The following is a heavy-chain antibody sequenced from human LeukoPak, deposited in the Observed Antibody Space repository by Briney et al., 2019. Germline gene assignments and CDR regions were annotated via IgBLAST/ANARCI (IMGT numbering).Heavy chain of an antibody. CDR1: GFTFSSYS. J-gene: IGHJ1*01. Sequence: GGSLRLSCAASGFTFSSYSMNWVRQAPGKGLEWVSYISSSSSTIYYADSVKGRFTISRDNAQNSMYLQMNSLRVEDTAVYYCTSWGDTTAEYFQRWGQGTLVTVSS. V-gene: IGHV3-48*04. D-gene: IGHD2-21*02. CDR3: TSWGDTTAEYFQR. CDR2: ISSSSSTI.